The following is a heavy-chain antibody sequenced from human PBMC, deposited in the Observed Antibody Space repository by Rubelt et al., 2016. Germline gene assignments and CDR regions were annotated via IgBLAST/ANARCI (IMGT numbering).Heavy chain of an antibody. CDR2: ISPGDSDT. CDR3: ARLERIFGPFDP. Sequence: AQLVQSGAEGKKPGESLKISCKGSGYSFTNYWIGWVRPMPGKGLAWMGTISPGDSDTRYSPSLQGQVTNSADKSISTAYLQWSSLKASDPAMDYRARLERIFGPFDPWGQGPLVTVSS. D-gene: IGHD1-1*01. CDR1: GYSFTNYW. V-gene: IGHV5-51*01. J-gene: IGHJ5*02.